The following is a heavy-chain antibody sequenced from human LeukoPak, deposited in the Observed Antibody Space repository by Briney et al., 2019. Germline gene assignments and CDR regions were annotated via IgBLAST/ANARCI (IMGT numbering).Heavy chain of an antibody. V-gene: IGHV3-9*01. Sequence: PGRSLRLSCAASGFTFDDYAMHWVRQVPGKGLEWVSGISWNSGSIGYADSVKGRFTISRDNAKNSLYLQMNSLRAEDTALYYCAREVGATSSLYFDYWGQGTLVTVSS. CDR2: ISWNSGSI. CDR1: GFTFDDYA. J-gene: IGHJ4*02. CDR3: AREVGATSSLYFDY. D-gene: IGHD1-26*01.